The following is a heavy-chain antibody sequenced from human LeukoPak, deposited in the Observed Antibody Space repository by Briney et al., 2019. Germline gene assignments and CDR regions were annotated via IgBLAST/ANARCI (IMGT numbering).Heavy chain of an antibody. Sequence: GESLKISCQGSGYSFDYFWIGWVRQMPGKGLDWMGNIYPADSETRYSPSFQGQVTISVDKSIKTAYLQWSGLRASDIAIYYCAAGNGDYVDYWGQGTLVTVSS. V-gene: IGHV5-51*01. J-gene: IGHJ4*02. CDR2: IYPADSET. CDR3: AAGNGDYVDY. CDR1: GYSFDYFW. D-gene: IGHD4-17*01.